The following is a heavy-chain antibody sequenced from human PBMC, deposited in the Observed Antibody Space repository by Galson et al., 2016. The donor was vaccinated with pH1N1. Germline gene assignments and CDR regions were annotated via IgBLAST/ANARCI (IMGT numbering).Heavy chain of an antibody. Sequence: SLRLSCAASGFTFSNHAMHWVRHVPGKGLDWVALIWYDGSNQYYTDSEKGRFTISRDNSNNTLYLQMKSLRVEDTAVYYCVRESWRFGGDFDYWGQGTLVAVSS. J-gene: IGHJ4*02. CDR1: GFTFSNHA. CDR3: VRESWRFGGDFDY. CDR2: IWYDGSNQ. V-gene: IGHV3-33*01. D-gene: IGHD2-15*01.